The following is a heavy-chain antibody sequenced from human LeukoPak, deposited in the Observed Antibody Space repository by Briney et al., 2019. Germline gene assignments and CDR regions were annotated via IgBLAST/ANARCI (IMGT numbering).Heavy chain of an antibody. V-gene: IGHV3-7*01. CDR1: GFTFSSHW. D-gene: IGHD7-27*01. J-gene: IGHJ4*02. Sequence: PGGSLRLSRAASGFTFSSHWMSWVRQAPGKGLEWVANIKQDGSAKYYVDSVRGRFTISRDNAKTSLYLQMNSLRAEDTAVYYCARDGPSVGIDFWGQGALVTVSS. CDR3: ARDGPSVGIDF. CDR2: IKQDGSAK.